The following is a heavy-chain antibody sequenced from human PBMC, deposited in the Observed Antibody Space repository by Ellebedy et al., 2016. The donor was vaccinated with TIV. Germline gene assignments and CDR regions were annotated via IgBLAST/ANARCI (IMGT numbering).Heavy chain of an antibody. Sequence: ASVKVSCXASGYTFTSYAMHWVRQAPGQRLEWMGWIKAGNGNTKYSEKFQGRVTITRDTSASTAYMELSSLRSEDTAVYYCARDSNVATIYYYYYGMDVWGQGTTVTVSS. J-gene: IGHJ6*02. CDR1: GYTFTSYA. V-gene: IGHV1-3*01. CDR3: ARDSNVATIYYYYYGMDV. CDR2: IKAGNGNT. D-gene: IGHD5-12*01.